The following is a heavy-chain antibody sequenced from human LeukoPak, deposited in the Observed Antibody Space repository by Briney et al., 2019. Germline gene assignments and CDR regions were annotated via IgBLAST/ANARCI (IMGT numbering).Heavy chain of an antibody. D-gene: IGHD3-3*01. J-gene: IGHJ4*02. CDR1: GFTVSSNY. CDR2: ISSSSSTI. CDR3: ARDSGVVITHFDY. Sequence: GGSLRLSCAASGFTVSSNYMSWVRQAPGKGLEWVSYISSSSSTIYCADSVKGRFTISRDNAKNSLYLQMNSLRDEDTAVYYCARDSGVVITHFDYWGQGTLVTVSS. V-gene: IGHV3-48*02.